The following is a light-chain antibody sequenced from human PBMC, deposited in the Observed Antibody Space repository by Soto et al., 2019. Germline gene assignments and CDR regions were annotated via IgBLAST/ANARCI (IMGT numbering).Light chain of an antibody. CDR3: SSYTSSSTYV. CDR2: DVS. V-gene: IGLV2-14*01. Sequence: QSVLTQPASVSGSPGQSITISCTGTSSDVGDYNSVSWYQQHPGKVPKLMIYDVSSRSSGVSNRFSGSKSGNTASLTISGLQAEDEADHYCSSYTSSSTYVFGTGTKLTVL. CDR1: SSDVGDYNS. J-gene: IGLJ1*01.